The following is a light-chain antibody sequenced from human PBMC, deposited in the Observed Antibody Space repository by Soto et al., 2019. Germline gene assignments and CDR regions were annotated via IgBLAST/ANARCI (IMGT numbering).Light chain of an antibody. CDR1: QSVSSN. CDR3: QQYNNCPET. V-gene: IGKV3-15*01. Sequence: EIVMTQSPATLSKSPGERATLSCRASQSVSSNLAWYQQKPGQAPRLLIYGASTRATGIPARFSGSGSGTEFTLTISSLQSEDFAVYYCQQYNNCPETFGQGTKVEIK. J-gene: IGKJ1*01. CDR2: GAS.